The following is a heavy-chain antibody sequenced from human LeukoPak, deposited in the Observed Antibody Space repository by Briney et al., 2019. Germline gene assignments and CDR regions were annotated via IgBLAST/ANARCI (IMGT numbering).Heavy chain of an antibody. Sequence: SETLSLTCTVSGGSISSGSYYWSWIRQPAGKGLEWIGRIYTSGSTNYNPSLKSRVTISVDTSKNQFSLKLSSVTAADTAVYYCARSHRCSSTSCYMYNWSDPWGQGTLVTVSS. D-gene: IGHD2-2*01. J-gene: IGHJ5*02. V-gene: IGHV4-61*02. CDR3: ARSHRCSSTSCYMYNWSDP. CDR2: IYTSGST. CDR1: GGSISSGSYY.